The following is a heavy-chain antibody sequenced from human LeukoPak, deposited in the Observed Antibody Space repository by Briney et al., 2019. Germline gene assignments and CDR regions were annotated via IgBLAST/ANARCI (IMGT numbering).Heavy chain of an antibody. CDR1: GFTFSSYS. CDR2: ISSSSSYI. Sequence: GGSLRLSCAASGFTFSSYSMNWVRQAPGKGLEWVSSISSSSSYIYYADSVKGRFTISRDNAKNSLYLQMNSLRAEDTAVYYCARSVPAAITWFDPWGQGTLVTVSS. J-gene: IGHJ5*02. D-gene: IGHD2-2*02. CDR3: ARSVPAAITWFDP. V-gene: IGHV3-21*04.